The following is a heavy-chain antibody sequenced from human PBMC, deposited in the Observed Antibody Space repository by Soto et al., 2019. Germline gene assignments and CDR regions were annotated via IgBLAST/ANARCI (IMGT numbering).Heavy chain of an antibody. Sequence: QVLLVESGGGVVQPGRSLRLSCAASGFTFSSYGMHWVRQAPGKGLEWVAVISYDGSNKYYADSVKGRFTISRDNSKNTLYLQMNSLRAEDTAVYYCAKGHPVAGDYWGQGTLVTVSS. CDR2: ISYDGSNK. D-gene: IGHD6-19*01. J-gene: IGHJ4*02. CDR3: AKGHPVAGDY. V-gene: IGHV3-30*18. CDR1: GFTFSSYG.